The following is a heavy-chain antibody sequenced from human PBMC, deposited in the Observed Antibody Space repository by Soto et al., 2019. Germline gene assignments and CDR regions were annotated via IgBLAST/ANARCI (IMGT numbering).Heavy chain of an antibody. J-gene: IGHJ4*02. D-gene: IGHD3-16*01. CDR2: IIPVFGTV. V-gene: IGHV1-69*01. CDR3: AKVMAAAGYDS. CDR1: GGTFGNSA. Sequence: QVKLVQSGAEVKKPGSSVKVSCKASGGTFGNSAISWVRQDPGQGLEWMGGIIPVFGTVNYAQKFEGRVTIAADESTSTVFMKMSRLTSEDTAVSYCAKVMAAAGYDSWGQGTLVTVSS.